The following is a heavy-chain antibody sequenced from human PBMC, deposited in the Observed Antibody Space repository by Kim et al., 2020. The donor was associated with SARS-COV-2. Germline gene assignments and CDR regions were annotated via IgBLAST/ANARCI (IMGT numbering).Heavy chain of an antibody. CDR3: AKDLLTVRYDILTGYVPSFNLGFDP. Sequence: GGSLRLSCAASGFTFSSYGMHWVRQAPGKGLEWVAVISYDGSNKYYADSVKGRFTISRDNSKNTLYLQMNSLRAEDTAVYYCAKDLLTVRYDILTGYVPSFNLGFDPWGQGTLVTVSS. J-gene: IGHJ5*02. CDR2: ISYDGSNK. D-gene: IGHD3-9*01. V-gene: IGHV3-30*18. CDR1: GFTFSSYG.